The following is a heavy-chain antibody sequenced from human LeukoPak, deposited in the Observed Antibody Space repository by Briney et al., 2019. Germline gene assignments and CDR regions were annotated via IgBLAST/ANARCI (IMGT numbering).Heavy chain of an antibody. CDR2: ISSGGSSI. J-gene: IGHJ4*02. CDR1: GFSFSDYE. CDR3: ARDFRGYDSRLHDY. D-gene: IGHD3-22*01. V-gene: IGHV3-48*03. Sequence: GGSLRLSCAASGFSFSDYEMNWVRQAPGKALEWISYISSGGSSIYYADSVKGRFTISRDNAKNSVYLRMYSLRAEDTAVYYCARDFRGYDSRLHDYWGQGTLVTVSS.